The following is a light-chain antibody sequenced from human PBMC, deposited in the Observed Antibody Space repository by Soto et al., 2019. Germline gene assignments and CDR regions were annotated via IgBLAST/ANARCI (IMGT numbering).Light chain of an antibody. J-gene: IGLJ2*01. CDR2: EVS. CDR3: SSHAGIINVV. Sequence: QSVLTQPPSASGSPGQSVTIFCTGTSSDVGYYNFVSWYQHHPGKAPRLIIYEVSKRPSGVPDRFSGSKSGNTASLTVSGLQAEDEADYYCSSHAGIINVVFGGGTKVTV. V-gene: IGLV2-8*01. CDR1: SSDVGYYNF.